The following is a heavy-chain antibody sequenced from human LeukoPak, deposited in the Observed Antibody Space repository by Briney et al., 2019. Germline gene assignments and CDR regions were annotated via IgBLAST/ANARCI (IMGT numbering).Heavy chain of an antibody. CDR1: EFSFSRYS. CDR2: ISGSGSGGST. J-gene: IGHJ4*02. CDR3: AKSGYNRFDY. Sequence: GGSLRLSCTASEFSFSRYSMHWVRQAPGKGLEWVSSISGSGSGGSTYYADSVKGRFTISRDNSKNTLYLQMNSLRAEDTAVYYCAKSGYNRFDYWGQGALVTVSS. V-gene: IGHV3-23*01. D-gene: IGHD5-24*01.